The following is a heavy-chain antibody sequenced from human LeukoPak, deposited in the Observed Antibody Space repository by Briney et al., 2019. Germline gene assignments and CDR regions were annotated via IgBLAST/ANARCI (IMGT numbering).Heavy chain of an antibody. V-gene: IGHV3-72*01. CDR3: ARDNKGYSSSYFGFDH. J-gene: IGHJ4*02. CDR1: GFTFSDHY. D-gene: IGHD6-13*01. CDR2: IKNKANSYTT. Sequence: GGSPRLSCAASGFTFSDHYMDWVRQAPGKGLEWVGRIKNKANSYTTEYAASVKGRLTISRDDSLDLQMHSLTTEDTAVYYCARDNKGYSSSYFGFDHWGQGTLVTVSS.